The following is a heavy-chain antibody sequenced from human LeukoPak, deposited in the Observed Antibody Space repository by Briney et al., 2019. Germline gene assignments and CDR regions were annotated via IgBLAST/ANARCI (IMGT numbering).Heavy chain of an antibody. J-gene: IGHJ4*02. Sequence: GGSLRLSCTVSGFTFSSYSMNWVRQAPGKGLEWVSYISSSSTIYYAASVKGRFTISRDNAKNSLYLQMNSLRAEDTAVYYCARVGSSRTYYYDSSGYSSFDYWGQGTLVTVSS. CDR1: GFTFSSYS. V-gene: IGHV3-48*01. CDR2: ISSSSTI. D-gene: IGHD3-22*01. CDR3: ARVGSSRTYYYDSSGYSSFDY.